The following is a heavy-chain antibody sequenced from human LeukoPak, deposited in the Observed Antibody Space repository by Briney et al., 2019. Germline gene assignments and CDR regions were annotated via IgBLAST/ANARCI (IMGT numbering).Heavy chain of an antibody. CDR2: MNPNSGNT. J-gene: IGHJ5*02. Sequence: ASVKVSCKASGYTFTSYDINWVRQATGQGLEWMGWMNPNSGNTGYAQKFQGRVTMTRNTSISTAYMELSSLRSEDTAVYYCAREILWSGFYSGLWLHPWGQGTLVTVSS. CDR3: AREILWSGFYSGLWLHP. V-gene: IGHV1-8*01. CDR1: GYTFTSYD. D-gene: IGHD3-3*01.